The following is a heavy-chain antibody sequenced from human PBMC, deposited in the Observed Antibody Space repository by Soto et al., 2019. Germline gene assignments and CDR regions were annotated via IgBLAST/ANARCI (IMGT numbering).Heavy chain of an antibody. CDR1: GFTFSSYA. Sequence: EVQLLESGGGLVQPGGSLRLSCAASGFTFSSYAMSWVRQAPGKGLEWVSAISGSGGSTYYADSVKGRFTISRDNSKNTLYLQMNSLRAEDTAVYYCAKTHKPLPAATKQEYYFDYWGQGTLVTVSS. CDR2: ISGSGGST. J-gene: IGHJ4*02. D-gene: IGHD2-2*01. CDR3: AKTHKPLPAATKQEYYFDY. V-gene: IGHV3-23*01.